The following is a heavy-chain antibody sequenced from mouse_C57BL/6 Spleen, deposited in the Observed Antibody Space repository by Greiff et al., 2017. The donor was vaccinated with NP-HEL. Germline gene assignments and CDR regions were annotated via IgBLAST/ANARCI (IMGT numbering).Heavy chain of an antibody. CDR3: ARDRTTASRHWYFDV. Sequence: EVQLQQSGPELVKPGASVKIPCKASGYTFTDYNMDWVKQSHGKSLEWIGDINPNNGGTIYNQKFKGKATLTVDKSSSTAYMELRSLTSEDTAVYYCARDRTTASRHWYFDVWGTGTTVTVSS. CDR1: GYTFTDYN. D-gene: IGHD1-2*01. CDR2: INPNNGGT. V-gene: IGHV1-18*01. J-gene: IGHJ1*03.